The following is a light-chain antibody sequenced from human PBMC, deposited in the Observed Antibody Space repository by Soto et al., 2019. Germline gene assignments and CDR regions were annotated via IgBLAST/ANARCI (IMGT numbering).Light chain of an antibody. CDR2: DAS. V-gene: IGKV1-9*01. J-gene: IGKJ4*01. CDR3: QQVNVYPST. Sequence: IQLTQSPSSLSASVGDRVTITCRASQGISSYLGWYQQKPGKAPNLLIYDASTLHSGVPSRFSGGGSGTDFTLTISSLQPEDFATYYCQQVNVYPSTFGGRTKVDTK. CDR1: QGISSY.